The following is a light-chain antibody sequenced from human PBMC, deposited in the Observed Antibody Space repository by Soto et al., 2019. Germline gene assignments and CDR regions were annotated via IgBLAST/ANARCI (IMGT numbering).Light chain of an antibody. CDR1: QSLLHSNGKTY. CDR3: MQSIQTPWT. Sequence: DIVMTQTPLSLSVTPGQPASISCKSSQSLLHSNGKTYFFWYLQKPGQTPQLLISDVSSRFSGVPDRFSGSGSGTDFTLKISRVGTEDVGVYYCMQSIQTPWTFGQGTKVEIK. CDR2: DVS. J-gene: IGKJ1*01. V-gene: IGKV2D-29*01.